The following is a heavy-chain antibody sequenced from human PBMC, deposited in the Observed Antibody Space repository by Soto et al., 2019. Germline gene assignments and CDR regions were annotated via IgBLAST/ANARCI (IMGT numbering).Heavy chain of an antibody. CDR3: ARVGDTTWY. CDR1: GFTFSSYW. J-gene: IGHJ4*02. CDR2: VNSDGSIT. Sequence: GGSLRLSCAASGFTFSSYWMHWVRQAPGKGLVWVSRVNSDGSITNYADAVKGRFTISRDNAKNTLYLQMDGLRAEDTAVYYCARVGDTTWYWCQATLVTLSS. V-gene: IGHV3-74*01. D-gene: IGHD1-26*01.